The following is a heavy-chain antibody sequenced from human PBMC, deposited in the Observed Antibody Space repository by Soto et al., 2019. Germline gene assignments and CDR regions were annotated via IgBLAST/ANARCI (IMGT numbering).Heavy chain of an antibody. J-gene: IGHJ4*02. Sequence: ASVKVSCKASGYTFTSYAMHWVRQAPGQRLEWLGWINAGNGNTKYSQKLQGRVTIARDTSASTAYMELSSLRSEDTAVYYCAGGDSGSYYFFDYWGQGTLVTVSS. CDR3: AGGDSGSYYFFDY. CDR1: GYTFTSYA. V-gene: IGHV1-3*01. D-gene: IGHD1-26*01. CDR2: INAGNGNT.